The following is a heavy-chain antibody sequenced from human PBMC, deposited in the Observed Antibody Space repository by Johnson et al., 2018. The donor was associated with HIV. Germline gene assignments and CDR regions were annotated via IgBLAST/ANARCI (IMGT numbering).Heavy chain of an antibody. J-gene: IGHJ3*01. Sequence: VQLVESGGGLVQPGGSLRLSCAASGLTFSNYAMSWVRQGPGKGLEWVSAIGASGGRTFYADSVKGRFIISRDNARNSVFLQMNSLRAEDTAVYYCARGAYYYLIWGQGTMVTVSS. V-gene: IGHV3-23*04. D-gene: IGHD3-22*01. CDR1: GLTFSNYA. CDR3: ARGAYYYLI. CDR2: IGASGGRT.